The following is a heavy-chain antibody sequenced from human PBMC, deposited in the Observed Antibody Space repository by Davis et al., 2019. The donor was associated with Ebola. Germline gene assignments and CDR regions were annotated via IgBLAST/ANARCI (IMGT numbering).Heavy chain of an antibody. V-gene: IGHV1-18*01. Sequence: ASVKVSCKASGYTFTSYGISWVRQAPGQGLEWMGWISAYNGNTNYAQKLQGRVTMTTDTSTSTAYMELRSLRSDDTAVYYCASNHPANSSGWYSAFDIWGQGTMVTVSS. D-gene: IGHD6-19*01. CDR3: ASNHPANSSGWYSAFDI. J-gene: IGHJ3*02. CDR2: ISAYNGNT. CDR1: GYTFTSYG.